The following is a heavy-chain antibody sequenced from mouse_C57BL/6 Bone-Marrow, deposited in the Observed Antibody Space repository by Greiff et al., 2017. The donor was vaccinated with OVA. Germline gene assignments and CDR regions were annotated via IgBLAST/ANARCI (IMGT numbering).Heavy chain of an antibody. CDR3: AGDRDYAGFAY. J-gene: IGHJ3*01. CDR2: ITHSGET. V-gene: IGHV12-3*01. D-gene: IGHD1-1*01. Sequence: VQLVESGPGLVKPSQSLFLTCSITGFPITSGYYWIWIRQSPGKPLEWMGYITHSGETFYNPSLQSPISITRETSKNQFFLQLNSVTTEDTAMYYCAGDRDYAGFAYWGQGTLVTVSA. CDR1: GFPITSGYY.